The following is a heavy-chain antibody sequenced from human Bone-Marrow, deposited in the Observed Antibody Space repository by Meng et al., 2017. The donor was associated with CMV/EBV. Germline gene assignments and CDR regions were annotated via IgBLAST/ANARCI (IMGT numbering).Heavy chain of an antibody. Sequence: GGSLRLSCAASGFTFSSYAMHWVRQAPGKGLEWVSYISSSGSTIYYADSVKGRFTISRDNAKNSLYLQMNSLRAEDTAVYYCARDGYGAAAGSWGFYYGMDVWGQGTTVTVSS. V-gene: IGHV3-48*04. CDR1: GFTFSSYA. CDR2: ISSSGSTI. J-gene: IGHJ6*02. D-gene: IGHD6-13*01. CDR3: ARDGYGAAAGSWGFYYGMDV.